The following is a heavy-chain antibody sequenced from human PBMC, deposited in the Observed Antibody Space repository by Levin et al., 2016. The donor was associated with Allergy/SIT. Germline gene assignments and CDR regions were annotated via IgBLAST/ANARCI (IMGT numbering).Heavy chain of an antibody. CDR2: IYSGGST. D-gene: IGHD2-15*01. V-gene: IGHV3-53*01. CDR1: GFTVSSNY. CDR3: ARDSRPVAFQWSSSAIDY. Sequence: GESLKISCAASGFTVSSNYMSWVRQAPGKGLEWVSVIYSGGSTYYADSVKGRFTISRDNSKNTLYLQMNSLRAEDTAVYYCARDSRPVAFQWSSSAIDYWGQGTLVTVSS. J-gene: IGHJ4*02.